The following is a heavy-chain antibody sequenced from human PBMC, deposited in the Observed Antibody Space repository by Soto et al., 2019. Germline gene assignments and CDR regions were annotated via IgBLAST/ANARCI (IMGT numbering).Heavy chain of an antibody. D-gene: IGHD6-6*01. V-gene: IGHV3-11*01. J-gene: IGHJ6*02. CDR2: ISSSGSTI. CDR1: GFTFSDYY. Sequence: QVQLVESGGGLVKPGGSLRLSCAASGFTFSDYYMSWIRQAPGKGMERVSYISSSGSTIYYADSVKGRFTISRDNAKNSLYLHMNSLRAEDTAVYYCARDLWASQLGNYYSYGMAVWGQVTTFTLSS. CDR3: ARDLWASQLGNYYSYGMAV.